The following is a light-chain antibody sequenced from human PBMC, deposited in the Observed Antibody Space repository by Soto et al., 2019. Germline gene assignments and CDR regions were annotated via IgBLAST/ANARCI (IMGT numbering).Light chain of an antibody. CDR3: QQYHNWPRT. Sequence: EIVMTQSPATLSVSPGERATLSCRASQSVSSNLAWYQQKPGQAPRLLIYGASTRATGIPARFSGSRSGTEFTLTISSLQSEDFAVYYCQQYHNWPRTFGQGTKVEI. J-gene: IGKJ1*01. V-gene: IGKV3-15*01. CDR2: GAS. CDR1: QSVSSN.